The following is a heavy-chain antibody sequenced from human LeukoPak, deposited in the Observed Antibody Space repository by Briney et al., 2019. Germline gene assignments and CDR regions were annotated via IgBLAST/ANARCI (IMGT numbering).Heavy chain of an antibody. CDR1: GGSISRSSNY. V-gene: IGHV4-61*01. Sequence: SETLSLTCTVSGGSISRSSNYWSWIRQPPGKGLEWIGYIYYSGSTNYNPSLKSRVTISVDTSKNQFSLKLSSVTAADTAVYYCARDGAYSSGWYSRDAFDIWGQGTMVTVSS. CDR2: IYYSGST. D-gene: IGHD6-19*01. CDR3: ARDGAYSSGWYSRDAFDI. J-gene: IGHJ3*02.